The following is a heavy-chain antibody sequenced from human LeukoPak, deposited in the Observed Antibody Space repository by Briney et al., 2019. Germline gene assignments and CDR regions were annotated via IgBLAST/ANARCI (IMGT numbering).Heavy chain of an antibody. Sequence: AGGSLRLSCAASGFTVSSNYMSWVRQAPGKGLEWVSVIYSGGSTYYADSVKGRFTISRDNSKNTLYLQMNSLRAEDTAVYYCARMYFYGSGSSGYWGQGTLVTVSS. D-gene: IGHD3-10*01. CDR2: IYSGGST. J-gene: IGHJ4*02. CDR3: ARMYFYGSGSSGY. CDR1: GFTVSSNY. V-gene: IGHV3-53*01.